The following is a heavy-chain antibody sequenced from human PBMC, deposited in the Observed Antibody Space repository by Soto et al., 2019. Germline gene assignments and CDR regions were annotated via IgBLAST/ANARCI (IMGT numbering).Heavy chain of an antibody. V-gene: IGHV4-30-4*01. CDR2: IYYSGST. CDR3: ARDSRGIAARGYYYYGMDV. Sequence: PSETLSLTCTVSGGSISSGDYYWSWIRQPPGTGLEWIGYIYYSGSTYYNPSLKSRVTISVDTSKNQFSLKLSSVTAADTAVYYCARDSRGIAARGYYYYGMDVWGQGTTVTVSS. D-gene: IGHD6-13*01. J-gene: IGHJ6*02. CDR1: GGSISSGDYY.